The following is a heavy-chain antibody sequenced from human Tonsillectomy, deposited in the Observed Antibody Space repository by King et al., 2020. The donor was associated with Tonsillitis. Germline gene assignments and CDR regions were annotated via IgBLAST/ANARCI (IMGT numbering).Heavy chain of an antibody. Sequence: QLVQSGAEVKKPGDSLKVSCKASGYTFTGYYFHWVRQAPGQGLEWMGWIHPNSGDTHYAQSFQGRVTMTRDPSISTAYMEVSRLRSDDTAVYYCAKDLSTGAFDPWGQGTLVTVSS. J-gene: IGHJ5*02. CDR1: GYTFTGYY. CDR3: AKDLSTGAFDP. CDR2: IHPNSGDT. V-gene: IGHV1-2*02. D-gene: IGHD7-27*01.